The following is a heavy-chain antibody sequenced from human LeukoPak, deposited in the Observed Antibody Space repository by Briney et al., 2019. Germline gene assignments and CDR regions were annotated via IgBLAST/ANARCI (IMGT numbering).Heavy chain of an antibody. V-gene: IGHV3-74*01. CDR3: ARGGNLGLFY. Sequence: GGSLRLSCAASGFNFRSYRMHWVRQGPGKGLVWVSGMNSDGSSIVYADSVKGRFTISRDNANNTLYLQMNSLRAEDTAVYYCARGGNLGLFYWGQGTLVTVSS. J-gene: IGHJ4*02. CDR2: MNSDGSSI. D-gene: IGHD7-27*01. CDR1: GFNFRSYR.